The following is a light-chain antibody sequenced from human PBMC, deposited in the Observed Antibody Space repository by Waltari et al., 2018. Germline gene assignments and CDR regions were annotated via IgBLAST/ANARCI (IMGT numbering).Light chain of an antibody. Sequence: DVVMTQSPLSLPVTLGQPASISCRSSQSLVNSDGNTYLNWFQQRPGQSPRRLSYKVSNRDSGVPDRFSGSGSGTDFTLKISRVEAEDVGVYYCMQGTHWPTFGQGTKVEIK. V-gene: IGKV2-30*01. J-gene: IGKJ1*01. CDR1: QSLVNSDGNTY. CDR2: KVS. CDR3: MQGTHWPT.